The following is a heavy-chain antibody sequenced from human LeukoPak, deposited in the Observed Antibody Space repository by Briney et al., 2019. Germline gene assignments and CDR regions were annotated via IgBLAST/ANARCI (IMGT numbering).Heavy chain of an antibody. Sequence: GGYLRLSCAASGFTFSSYSMNWVRQAPGKGLEWVSYISSSSSTIYYADSVKGRFTISRDNAKNSMYLQMNSLRAEDTAVYYCARAGRGYSYGYYYYYYYMDVWGKGTTVTVSS. J-gene: IGHJ6*03. D-gene: IGHD5-18*01. CDR1: GFTFSSYS. V-gene: IGHV3-48*04. CDR3: ARAGRGYSYGYYYYYYYMDV. CDR2: ISSSSSTI.